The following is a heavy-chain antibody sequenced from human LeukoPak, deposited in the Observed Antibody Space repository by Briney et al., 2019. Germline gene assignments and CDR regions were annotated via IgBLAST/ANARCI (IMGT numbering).Heavy chain of an antibody. CDR3: ARVLTGDYGTDWFDP. CDR2: IYHSGIT. CDR1: GYSISSGYY. J-gene: IGHJ5*02. D-gene: IGHD4/OR15-4a*01. V-gene: IGHV4-38-2*02. Sequence: LSLTCTFSGYSISSGYYWGWIRQPPGRGLEWIGSIYHSGITYYNPSLKSRVTISVDTSKNQFSLNLSSVTAADTAVYYCARVLTGDYGTDWFDPWGQGTLVTVSS.